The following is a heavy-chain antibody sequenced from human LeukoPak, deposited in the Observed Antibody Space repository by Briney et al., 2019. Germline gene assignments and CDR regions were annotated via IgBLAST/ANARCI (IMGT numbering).Heavy chain of an antibody. D-gene: IGHD4-17*01. J-gene: IGHJ4*02. CDR3: ARGSVPTVTTIPFDY. Sequence: GGSLRLSCAASGFTFSSYSMNWVRQAPGKGLEWVSSISSSSSYIYYADSVKGRFTISRDNAKNSLYLQMNSLRAEDTAVYYCARGSVPTVTTIPFDYWGQGTLVTVSS. V-gene: IGHV3-21*01. CDR2: ISSSSSYI. CDR1: GFTFSSYS.